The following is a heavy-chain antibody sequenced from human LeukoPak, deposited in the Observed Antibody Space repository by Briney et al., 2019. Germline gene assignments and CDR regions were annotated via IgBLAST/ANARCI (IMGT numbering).Heavy chain of an antibody. V-gene: IGHV3-66*01. D-gene: IGHD4/OR15-4a*01. CDR3: ARDGLSNLAFDY. CDR2: IYSGGST. Sequence: PGGSLRLSCAASGFTVSSKYMSWVRQAPGKGLEWVSVIYSGGSTYYADSVKGRFTISRDKSKNTLYLQMNSLRAEDTAVYYCARDGLSNLAFDYWGQGTLVTVSS. J-gene: IGHJ4*02. CDR1: GFTVSSKY.